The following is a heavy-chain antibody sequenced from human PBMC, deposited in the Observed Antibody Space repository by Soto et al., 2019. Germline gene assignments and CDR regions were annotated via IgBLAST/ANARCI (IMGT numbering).Heavy chain of an antibody. CDR3: ANLDVEMATIGHY. V-gene: IGHV3-23*01. D-gene: IGHD5-12*01. J-gene: IGHJ4*02. CDR1: GFTFSNYA. CDR2: ISGSGGSA. Sequence: EVQVLESGGGLVRPGESLRLSCTASGFTFSNYAMNWVRQAPGKGLEWVSVISGSGGSAYYADSVQGRFTISRDNSKHTLYLQMNSLRAEDTAVYYCANLDVEMATIGHYWGQGTLVTVSS.